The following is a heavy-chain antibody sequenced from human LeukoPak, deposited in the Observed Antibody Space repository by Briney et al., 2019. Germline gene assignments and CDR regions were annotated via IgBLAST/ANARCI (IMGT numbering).Heavy chain of an antibody. D-gene: IGHD3-16*02. Sequence: ASLKVFCKASGYTFTGYYMHCVRQAPGQGVEWMGCINPNSGGTNYAQKFQGWVTMTRDTSISTAYMKLSRLRSDDTAVYYGARDGVNYDYVWGSYREYNWFDPWGQGTLVTVSS. J-gene: IGHJ5*02. CDR3: ARDGVNYDYVWGSYREYNWFDP. V-gene: IGHV1-2*04. CDR1: GYTFTGYY. CDR2: INPNSGGT.